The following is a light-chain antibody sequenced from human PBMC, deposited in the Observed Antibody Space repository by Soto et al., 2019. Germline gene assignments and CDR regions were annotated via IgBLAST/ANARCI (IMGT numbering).Light chain of an antibody. CDR2: DVY. V-gene: IGLV2-14*03. J-gene: IGLJ2*01. Sequence: QSALTQPASVSGSPGQSIAISCTGTSSDIGAYAYVSWYQQHPGKIPKLIVFDVYYRPSGVSSRFSGSKSGNTASLTISGLQAEDEADYYCSSYTRSSSVIFGGGTKLTVL. CDR3: SSYTRSSSVI. CDR1: SSDIGAYAY.